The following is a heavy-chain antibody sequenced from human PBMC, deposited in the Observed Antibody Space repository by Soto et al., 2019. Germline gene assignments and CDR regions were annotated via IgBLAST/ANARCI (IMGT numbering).Heavy chain of an antibody. CDR3: ASAAHYDFWSGTYYYYYMDV. J-gene: IGHJ6*03. CDR2: IIPILGIA. D-gene: IGHD3-3*01. CDR1: GGTFSSYT. V-gene: IGHV1-69*02. Sequence: SVKVSCKASGGTFSSYTISWVRQAPGQGLEWMGRIIPILGIANYAQKFQGRVTITADKSTSTAYMELSSLRSEDTAVYYCASAAHYDFWSGTYYYYYMDVWGKGTTVTVSS.